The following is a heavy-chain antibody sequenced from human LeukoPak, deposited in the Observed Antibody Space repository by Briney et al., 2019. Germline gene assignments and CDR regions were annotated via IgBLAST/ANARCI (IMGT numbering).Heavy chain of an antibody. CDR1: GGTFSSYA. Sequence: ASVKVSCKASGGTFSSYAISWVRQAPGQGLEWMGRIIPILGIANYAQKFQGRVTITADKSTSTAYMELSSLRSEDTAVYYCARGEGRDYYGSGSYYPYWGQGTLVTVSS. J-gene: IGHJ4*02. D-gene: IGHD3-10*01. V-gene: IGHV1-69*04. CDR2: IIPILGIA. CDR3: ARGEGRDYYGSGSYYPY.